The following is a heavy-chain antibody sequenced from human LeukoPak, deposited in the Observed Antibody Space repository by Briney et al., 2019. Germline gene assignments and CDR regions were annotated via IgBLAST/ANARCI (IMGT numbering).Heavy chain of an antibody. D-gene: IGHD4-17*01. CDR1: GFTFSSYA. CDR2: ISGSGGST. V-gene: IGHV3-23*01. J-gene: IGHJ3*02. CDR3: AKAPFLDYGDYWYAFDI. Sequence: GGSLRLSCAASGFTFSSYAMSWVRQAPGKGLEWVSAISGSGGSTYYADSVKGRFTISRDNSKNTLYLQMNSLRAEDTAVYYCAKAPFLDYGDYWYAFDIWGQGTMVTVSS.